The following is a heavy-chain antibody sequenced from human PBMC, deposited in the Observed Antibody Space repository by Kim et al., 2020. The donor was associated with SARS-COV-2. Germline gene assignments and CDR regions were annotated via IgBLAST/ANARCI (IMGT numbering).Heavy chain of an antibody. CDR1: GGSISSSSYY. CDR2: IYYSGST. CDR3: ARQSRDGWDALLFDY. D-gene: IGHD6-19*01. V-gene: IGHV4-39*01. J-gene: IGHJ4*02. Sequence: SETLSLTCTVSGGSISSSSYYWGWIRQPPGKGLEWIGSIYYSGSTYYNPSLKSRVTISVDTSKNQFSLKLSSVTAADTAVYYCARQSRDGWDALLFDYWGQGTLVTVSS.